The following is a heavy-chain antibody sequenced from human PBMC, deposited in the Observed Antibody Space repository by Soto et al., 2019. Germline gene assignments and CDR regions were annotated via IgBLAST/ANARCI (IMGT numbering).Heavy chain of an antibody. CDR2: ISYDGSNK. J-gene: IGHJ4*02. Sequence: QVQLVESGGGVVQPGRSLRLSCAASGFTFSSYGMHWVRQAPGKGLEWVAVISYDGSNKYYADSVKGRFTISRDNSKNTVYLQMNSLRAEDTAVYYCAKAGNGYSSSWYYFDYWGQGTLVTVSS. D-gene: IGHD6-13*01. V-gene: IGHV3-30*18. CDR1: GFTFSSYG. CDR3: AKAGNGYSSSWYYFDY.